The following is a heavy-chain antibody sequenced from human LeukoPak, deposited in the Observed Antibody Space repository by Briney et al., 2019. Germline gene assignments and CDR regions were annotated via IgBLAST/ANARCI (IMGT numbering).Heavy chain of an antibody. Sequence: PSGTLSPTCAVSGGSISSSNWWSWVRQPPGKGLEWIGEIYHSGSTNYNPSLKSRVTISVDKSKNQFSLKLSSVTAADTAVYYCARVGVLMATIIVGFDPWGQGTLVTVSS. J-gene: IGHJ5*02. CDR2: IYHSGST. V-gene: IGHV4-4*02. CDR3: ARVGVLMATIIVGFDP. CDR1: GGSISSSNW. D-gene: IGHD5-12*01.